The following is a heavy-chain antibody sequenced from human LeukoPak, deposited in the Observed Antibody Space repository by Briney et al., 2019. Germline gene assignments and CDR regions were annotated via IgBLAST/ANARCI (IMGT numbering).Heavy chain of an antibody. CDR3: ARAQNKYCSSTSCYFGYFDY. CDR1: GGSISSGSYY. J-gene: IGHJ4*02. D-gene: IGHD2-2*01. Sequence: PSQTLSLTCTVSGGSISSGSYYWSWIRQPAGKGLEWIGRIYTSGSTNYNPSLKSRVTISVDTSKNQFSLKLSSLTAADTAVYYCARAQNKYCSSTSCYFGYFDYWGQGTLVTVSS. CDR2: IYTSGST. V-gene: IGHV4-61*02.